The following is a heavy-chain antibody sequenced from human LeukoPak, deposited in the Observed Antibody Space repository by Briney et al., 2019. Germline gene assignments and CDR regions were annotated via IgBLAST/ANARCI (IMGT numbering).Heavy chain of an antibody. V-gene: IGHV1-2*02. Sequence: ASVKVSCKASGYTFTGYYMHWVRQAPGQGLEWMGWIIPNSGGTKYAQKFQGRVTMTRDTSISTAYMELSSLRSEDTAVYYCARAFGRWLRLANYWGQGTLVTVSS. J-gene: IGHJ4*02. CDR3: ARAFGRWLRLANY. D-gene: IGHD5-12*01. CDR1: GYTFTGYY. CDR2: IIPNSGGT.